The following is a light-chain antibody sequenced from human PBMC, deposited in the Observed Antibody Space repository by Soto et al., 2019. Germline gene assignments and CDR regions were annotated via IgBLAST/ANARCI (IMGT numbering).Light chain of an antibody. CDR3: SAYAGSNAVV. CDR2: EVN. V-gene: IGLV2-8*01. CDR1: SGDVGLYDY. J-gene: IGLJ2*01. Sequence: QSVLTQPPSTSGSPGQSVTISCAGTSGDVGLYDYVSWYQQHPAKAPKLLIYEVNKRPSGVPDRFSGSKSGNTASLTVSGLQAEDEAHYYCSAYAGSNAVVFGGGTKVTVL.